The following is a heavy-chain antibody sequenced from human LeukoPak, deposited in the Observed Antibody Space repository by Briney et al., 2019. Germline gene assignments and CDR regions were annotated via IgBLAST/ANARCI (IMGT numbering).Heavy chain of an antibody. CDR3: ARANYDSSGYFDYFDY. J-gene: IGHJ4*02. CDR1: GFTFSSYS. Sequence: GGSLRLSCAASGFTFSSYSMNWVRQAPGKGLEWVSSISSSSSYIYYADSVKGRFTISRDNAKNSLYLQMNSLRAEDTAVYYCARANYDSSGYFDYFDYLGQGTLVSVSS. D-gene: IGHD3-22*01. CDR2: ISSSSSYI. V-gene: IGHV3-21*01.